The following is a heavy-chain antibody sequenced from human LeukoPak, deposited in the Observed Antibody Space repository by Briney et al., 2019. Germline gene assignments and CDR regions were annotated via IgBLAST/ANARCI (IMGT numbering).Heavy chain of an antibody. Sequence: ASVKVSCKVSGYTLTELSMHWVRQAPGKGLEWMGGFDPEDGETIYAQKFQGRVTMPEDTSTDTAYMELSSLRSEDTAVYYCATEVGYFDYWGQGTLVTVSS. V-gene: IGHV1-24*01. CDR1: GYTLTELS. CDR2: FDPEDGET. CDR3: ATEVGYFDY. J-gene: IGHJ4*02.